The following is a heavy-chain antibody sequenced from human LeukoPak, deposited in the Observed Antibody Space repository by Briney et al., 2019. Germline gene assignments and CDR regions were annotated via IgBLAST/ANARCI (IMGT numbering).Heavy chain of an antibody. V-gene: IGHV4-4*07. D-gene: IGHD5-12*01. Sequence: SETLSLTCTVSGGSISTNYWNWIRQPAGKGLEWIGRIYITGTTYYNPSLKSRLTMSVDASRNQFFLNLSSVTAADTAVYYCARGGPDLAREYFQYWGQGTLVTVS. J-gene: IGHJ1*01. CDR3: ARGGPDLAREYFQY. CDR2: IYITGTT. CDR1: GGSISTNY.